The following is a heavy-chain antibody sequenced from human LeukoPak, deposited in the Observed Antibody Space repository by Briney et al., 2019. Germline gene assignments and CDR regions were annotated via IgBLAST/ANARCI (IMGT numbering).Heavy chain of an antibody. CDR2: ISSSGSTI. V-gene: IGHV3-11*01. CDR1: GFTFSDYY. CDR3: AREPLGVMTVWFDP. J-gene: IGHJ5*02. D-gene: IGHD3-16*01. Sequence: PGGSLRLSCAASGFTFSDYYMSWIRQAPGKGLEWVSYISSSGSTIYYADSVKGRFTISRDNAKNSLYLQMNSLRAEDTAVYYCAREPLGVMTVWFDPWGQGTLVTVSS.